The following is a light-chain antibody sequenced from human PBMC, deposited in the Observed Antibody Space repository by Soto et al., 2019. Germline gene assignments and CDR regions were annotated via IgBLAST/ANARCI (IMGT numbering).Light chain of an antibody. Sequence: QSVLTQPRAVSGSPGQSVTISCTGTSSDVGGYNYVSWYQHHPGKAPKLIIYDVSARPSGVPDRFSGSKSGNTASLTISGLQAEDEADYYCSAYTTSIALYVFGAGTKVTVL. V-gene: IGLV2-11*01. CDR2: DVS. CDR1: SSDVGGYNY. CDR3: SAYTTSIALYV. J-gene: IGLJ1*01.